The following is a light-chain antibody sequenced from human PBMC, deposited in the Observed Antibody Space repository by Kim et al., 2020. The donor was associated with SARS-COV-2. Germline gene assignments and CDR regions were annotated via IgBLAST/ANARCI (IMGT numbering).Light chain of an antibody. CDR2: VAS. CDR3: QQYKVSPCT. V-gene: IGKV3-20*01. CDR1: ESVSSMD. J-gene: IGKJ1*01. Sequence: APQGRATPSCGGTESVSSMDFAWYPRKPGQTPSLLIYVASRRATGIPDRFSVSGSGTDFTLTISRLEPEDFSVYYCQQYKVSPCTFVQGAKVDIK.